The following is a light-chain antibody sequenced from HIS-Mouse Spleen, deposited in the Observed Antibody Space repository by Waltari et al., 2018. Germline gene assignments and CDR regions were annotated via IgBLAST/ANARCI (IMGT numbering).Light chain of an antibody. CDR1: QSISSY. CDR3: QQSYSTPFT. J-gene: IGKJ3*01. CDR2: AAS. V-gene: IGKV1-39*01. Sequence: DIQMTQSPSSLSASVGDRVTITCRASQSISSYLNWYQQKPGKAPKLLIYAASSVQSGVPLRFSGSESGTDFTLTISSLQPEDFATYYCQQSYSTPFTFGPGTKVDIK.